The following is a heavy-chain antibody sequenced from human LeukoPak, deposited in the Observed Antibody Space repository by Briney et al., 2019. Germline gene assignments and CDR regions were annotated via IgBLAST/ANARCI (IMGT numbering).Heavy chain of an antibody. J-gene: IGHJ4*02. D-gene: IGHD4-17*01. Sequence: GGSLRLSCTASGXTFGDYAMSWFRQAPGKGLEWVGFIRSKAYGGTTEYAASVKGRFTISRDDSKSIAYLQMNSLKTEDTAVYYCTRDLDYGDYVYWGQGTLVTVSS. CDR1: GXTFGDYA. V-gene: IGHV3-49*03. CDR2: IRSKAYGGTT. CDR3: TRDLDYGDYVY.